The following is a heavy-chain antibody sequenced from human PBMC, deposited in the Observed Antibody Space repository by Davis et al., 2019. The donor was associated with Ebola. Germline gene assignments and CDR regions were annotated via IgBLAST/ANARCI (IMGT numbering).Heavy chain of an antibody. J-gene: IGHJ4*02. CDR1: GYSFTSYW. V-gene: IGHV5-10-1*01. CDR2: IDPSDSYT. Sequence: PGGSLRLSCKASGYSFTSYWITWVRQMPGKGLEWMGRIDPSDSYTNYSPSFQGHVTISADKSISTAYLQWSSLKASDTAIYYCARPPIYGGDDLDFDNWGQGTLVTVSS. CDR3: ARPPIYGGDDLDFDN. D-gene: IGHD5-12*01.